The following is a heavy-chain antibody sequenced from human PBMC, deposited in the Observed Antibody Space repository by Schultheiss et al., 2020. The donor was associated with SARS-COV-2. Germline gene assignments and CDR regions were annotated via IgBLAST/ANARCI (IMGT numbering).Heavy chain of an antibody. Sequence: GGSLRLSCAASGFTFSSYAMNWVRQAPGKGLDWVSSISASGATTYYADSVKGRFTISRDNSRSTLYLQMNSLRAEDTAVYYCAAGSGWRTELYFDYWGQGSLVTVSS. D-gene: IGHD6-19*01. CDR2: ISASGATT. CDR3: AAGSGWRTELYFDY. J-gene: IGHJ4*02. V-gene: IGHV3-23*01. CDR1: GFTFSSYA.